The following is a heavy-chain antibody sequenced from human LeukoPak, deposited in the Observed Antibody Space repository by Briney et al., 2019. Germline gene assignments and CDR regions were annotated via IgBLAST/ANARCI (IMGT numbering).Heavy chain of an antibody. CDR3: ARGDDWGSRRPLDY. V-gene: IGHV3-33*01. CDR1: GFTFSSYG. Sequence: GGSLRLSCAASGFTFSSYGMHWVRRAPGKGLEWVAVIWYDGSNKYYADSVKGRFTISRDNSKNTLYLQMNSLRAEDTAVYYCARGDDWGSRRPLDYWGQGTLVTVSS. D-gene: IGHD7-27*01. CDR2: IWYDGSNK. J-gene: IGHJ4*02.